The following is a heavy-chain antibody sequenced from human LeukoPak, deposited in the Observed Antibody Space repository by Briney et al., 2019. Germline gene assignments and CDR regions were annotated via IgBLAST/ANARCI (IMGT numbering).Heavy chain of an antibody. Sequence: GGSLRLSCAASGFTFSDYYMSWVRQPPGKGLEWVSFIGSSGRTIEYADSVKGRFTVSRDDAKNSLYLQMNSLRAEDTAVYYCARDGYYLPFDYWGQGTLVTVSS. V-gene: IGHV3-11*01. CDR3: ARDGYYLPFDY. CDR2: IGSSGRTI. CDR1: GFTFSDYY. D-gene: IGHD3-22*01. J-gene: IGHJ4*02.